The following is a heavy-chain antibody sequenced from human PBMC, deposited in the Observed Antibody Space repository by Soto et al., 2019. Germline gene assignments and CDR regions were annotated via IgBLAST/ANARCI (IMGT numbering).Heavy chain of an antibody. CDR3: TRGGIYYFDY. J-gene: IGHJ4*02. D-gene: IGHD3-16*01. CDR2: NGGTI. Sequence: EMQLVEAGGGLVQLGGSLRLSCAASGFTVSTSWIHWVRQAPGKGLVWVSRNGGTINYADSVKGRFTISRDNAKNTVYLQMNSLSADDTAVYYCTRGGIYYFDYWGQGTLVTVSS. CDR1: GFTVSTSW. V-gene: IGHV3-74*01.